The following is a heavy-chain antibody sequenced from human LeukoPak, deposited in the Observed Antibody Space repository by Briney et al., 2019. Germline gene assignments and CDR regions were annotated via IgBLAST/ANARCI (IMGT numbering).Heavy chain of an antibody. V-gene: IGHV4-59*12. J-gene: IGHJ4*02. CDR1: GGSISSYY. D-gene: IGHD4-17*01. CDR3: ARERVFYGNFDY. Sequence: SETLSLTCTVSGGSISSYYWSWIRQPPGKGLEWIGYIYYSGSTNYNPSLKSRVTISVDTSKNQFSLKLSSVTAADTAVYYCARERVFYGNFDYWGQGTLVTVSS. CDR2: IYYSGST.